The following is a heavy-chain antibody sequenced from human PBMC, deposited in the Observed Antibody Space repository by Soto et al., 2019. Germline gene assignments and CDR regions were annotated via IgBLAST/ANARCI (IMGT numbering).Heavy chain of an antibody. J-gene: IGHJ6*02. V-gene: IGHV4-59*01. CDR3: ASDRSSGWDQGYGMDV. CDR2: IYDTGISGYTPST. D-gene: IGHD6-19*01. CDR1: GGSITSSY. Sequence: SETLSLTCTVSGGSITSSYWSWIRRPPGKGLEWIAYIYDTGISGYTPSTSYNPSLKSRVTMSVDTSKNQFSLKLRSVTAADTAVYYCASDRSSGWDQGYGMDVWGQGTTVTDSS.